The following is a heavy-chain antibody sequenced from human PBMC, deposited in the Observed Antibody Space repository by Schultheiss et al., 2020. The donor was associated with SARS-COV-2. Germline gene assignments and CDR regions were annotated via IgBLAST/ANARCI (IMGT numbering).Heavy chain of an antibody. CDR1: GYTFTSYG. V-gene: IGHV1-18*01. CDR3: ARSSTSYYDSSGYYYV. Sequence: ASVKVSCKASGYTFTSYGISWVRQAPGQGLEWMGWISAYNGNTNYAQKLQGRVTMTTDTSTSTAYMELRSLRSDDTAVYYCARSSTSYYDSSGYYYVWGQGTTVTVAS. J-gene: IGHJ6*02. D-gene: IGHD3-22*01. CDR2: ISAYNGNT.